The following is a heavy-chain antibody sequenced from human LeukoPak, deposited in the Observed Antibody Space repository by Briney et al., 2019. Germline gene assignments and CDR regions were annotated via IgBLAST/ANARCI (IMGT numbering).Heavy chain of an antibody. D-gene: IGHD5-24*01. CDR1: GGSISSSSYY. Sequence: SETLSLTCTVSGGSISSSSYYWGWVRQPPRKGLEWIGSIYYSGGTYYNPSLKSRVIISVDTSKNHFSLKLSSVTAADTAVYYCAFRRDGYKGGSWFDPWGQGILVTVSS. CDR3: AFRRDGYKGGSWFDP. CDR2: IYYSGGT. V-gene: IGHV4-39*02. J-gene: IGHJ5*02.